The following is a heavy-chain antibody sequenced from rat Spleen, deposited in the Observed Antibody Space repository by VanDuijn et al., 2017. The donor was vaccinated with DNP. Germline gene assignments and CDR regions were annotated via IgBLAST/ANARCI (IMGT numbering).Heavy chain of an antibody. CDR3: ASYNYDGHYAMDA. CDR1: GYSITSNY. CDR2: ISYSGST. D-gene: IGHD1-12*02. Sequence: EVQLQESGPGLVKPSQSLSLTCSVTGYSITSNYWGWIRKFPGNKMEWIGHISYSGSTDYNPSLKSRISITRDTSKNQYFLQLNSVTTEDTATYYCASYNYDGHYAMDAWGQGTSVTVSS. J-gene: IGHJ4*01. V-gene: IGHV3-1*01.